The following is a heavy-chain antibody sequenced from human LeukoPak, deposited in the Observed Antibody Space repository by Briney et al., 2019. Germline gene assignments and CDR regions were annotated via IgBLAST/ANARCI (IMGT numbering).Heavy chain of an antibody. V-gene: IGHV3-30*18. J-gene: IGHJ5*01. CDR3: AKNRIPTSITPDS. D-gene: IGHD2-2*02. Sequence: GGSLRLSCAASGFTFSSYAMSWVRQASGKGLEWVAVIPYDSSNKYYTDSVQGRFTISRDNSKNTLYLQMNSLRADDTAVYYCAKNRIPTSITPDSWGQGTLVTVSS. CDR2: IPYDSSNK. CDR1: GFTFSSYA.